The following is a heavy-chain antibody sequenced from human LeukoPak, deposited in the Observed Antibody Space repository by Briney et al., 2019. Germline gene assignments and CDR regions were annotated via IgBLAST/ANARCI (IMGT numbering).Heavy chain of an antibody. CDR3: ARDSLYGSGARTPDY. V-gene: IGHV1-69*05. D-gene: IGHD3-10*01. J-gene: IGHJ4*02. Sequence: RASVKVSCKASGGTFSSYAISWVRQAPGQGLELMGRIIPIFGTANYAQKFQGRVTITTDESTSTAYMELSSLRSEDTAVYYCARDSLYGSGARTPDYWGQGTLVTVSS. CDR2: IIPIFGTA. CDR1: GGTFSSYA.